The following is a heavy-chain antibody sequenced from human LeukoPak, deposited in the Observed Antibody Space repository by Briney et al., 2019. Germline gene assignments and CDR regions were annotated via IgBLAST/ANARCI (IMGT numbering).Heavy chain of an antibody. J-gene: IGHJ3*02. CDR2: IYTSGST. CDR3: ATRGDYSDTSGNSYDALDI. D-gene: IGHD3-22*01. Sequence: SSETLSLTCTVSGGSISSGSYYWSWIRQPAGKGLEWIGRIYTSGSTNYNPSLKSRVTISVDPSKSQFSLKLTSVTAADTAVYYCATRGDYSDTSGNSYDALDIWGQGTMVTVSS. V-gene: IGHV4-61*02. CDR1: GGSISSGSYY.